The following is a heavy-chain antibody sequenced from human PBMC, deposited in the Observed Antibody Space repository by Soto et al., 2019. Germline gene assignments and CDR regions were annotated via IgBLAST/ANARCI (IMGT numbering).Heavy chain of an antibody. V-gene: IGHV4-59*01. CDR2: MYSSGYT. J-gene: IGHJ4*02. CDR3: AREWSAFDY. Sequence: SETLSLTCTVSGDSFSRYKWSWIRQPPGKGLEYIGYMYSSGYTDYNPSLKSRVTMSLDTSKNQYSLKLSSATAADTAVYYCAREWSAFDYWGQGTLVTVSS. D-gene: IGHD2-15*01. CDR1: GDSFSRYK.